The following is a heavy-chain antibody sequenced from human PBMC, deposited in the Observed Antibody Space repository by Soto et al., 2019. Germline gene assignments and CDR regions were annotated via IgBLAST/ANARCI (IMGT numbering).Heavy chain of an antibody. CDR2: IYSGGST. D-gene: IGHD3-3*01. CDR1: GFTVSSNY. J-gene: IGHJ3*02. Sequence: GGSLRLSCAASGFTVSSNYMSWVRQAPGKGLEWVSVIYSGGSTYYADSVKGRFTISRDNSKNTLYLQMNSLRAEDTAVYYCARVQLIFGNAFDIWGQGTMVTVSS. CDR3: ARVQLIFGNAFDI. V-gene: IGHV3-53*01.